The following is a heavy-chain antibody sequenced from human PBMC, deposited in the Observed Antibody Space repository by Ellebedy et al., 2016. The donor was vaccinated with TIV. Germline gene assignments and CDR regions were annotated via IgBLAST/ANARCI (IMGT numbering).Heavy chain of an antibody. Sequence: GESLKISCIASGFPFSSYSMTWVRQAPGKGLEWVAVISYDGSNKYYADSVKGRFSISRDNSKNTLYLQMNSLRAEGTAVYYCARVGYHYGMDVWGQGTTVTVSS. CDR1: GFPFSSYS. D-gene: IGHD3-10*01. J-gene: IGHJ6*02. CDR3: ARVGYHYGMDV. CDR2: ISYDGSNK. V-gene: IGHV3-30-3*01.